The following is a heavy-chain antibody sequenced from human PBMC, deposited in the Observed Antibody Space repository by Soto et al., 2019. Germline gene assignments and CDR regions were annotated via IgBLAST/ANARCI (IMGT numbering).Heavy chain of an antibody. V-gene: IGHV1-2*04. CDR2: INPNTGGP. J-gene: IGHJ4*02. CDR1: GYTFTGYY. Sequence: QVQLVQSGAEVKKPGASVKVSCKTSGYTFTGYYLHWVRRAPGQGLEWMGWINPNTGGPKYAQKFQGWVTMTADTSISTAYMELSSLSSNDTAVYYCARDPGSGRYDYWGQGTLVTVSS. D-gene: IGHD3-10*01. CDR3: ARDPGSGRYDY.